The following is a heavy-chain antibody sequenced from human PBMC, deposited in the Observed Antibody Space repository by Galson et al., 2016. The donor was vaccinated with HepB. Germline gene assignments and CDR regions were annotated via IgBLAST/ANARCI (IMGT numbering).Heavy chain of an antibody. V-gene: IGHV3-33*01. Sequence: SLRLSCAVSGLKYSDYGFHWVRQAPGKGLEWVAVIFYDGSEKHYPDSVKGRFTISRDNSKNTVYLQMNTLRAEDTGVYFCARGRKTGVPVYGTGYYGMDVWGKGTTVTASS. D-gene: IGHD6-19*01. CDR1: GLKYSDYG. J-gene: IGHJ6*04. CDR3: ARGRKTGVPVYGTGYYGMDV. CDR2: IFYDGSEK.